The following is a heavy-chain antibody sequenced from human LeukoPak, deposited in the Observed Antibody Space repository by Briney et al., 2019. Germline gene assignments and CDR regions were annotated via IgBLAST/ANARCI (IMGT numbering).Heavy chain of an antibody. Sequence: GGSLRLSCAASGFSFTSYWMHWVRQAPGKGLEWVSTISNSDGSTYNADSVKGRFTISRDNSENTLYLQMNSLRAEDTAVYYCARVLRYCSGGNCYSGGLGYMDVWGKGTTVTISS. CDR1: GFSFTSYW. D-gene: IGHD2-15*01. V-gene: IGHV3-23*01. J-gene: IGHJ6*03. CDR3: ARVLRYCSGGNCYSGGLGYMDV. CDR2: ISNSDGST.